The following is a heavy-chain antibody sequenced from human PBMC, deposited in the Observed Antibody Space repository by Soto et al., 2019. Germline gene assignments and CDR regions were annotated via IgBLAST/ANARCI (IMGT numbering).Heavy chain of an antibody. D-gene: IGHD3-22*01. CDR2: IYSSGST. Sequence: SETLSLSCPLSGGSISSRGYSWSWIRQPPAKGLEWIGYIYSSGSTYYNPSLKSRVTISVDTSKNQFSLKLSSVTAADTAVYYCARETSSGYYPGAFDIWGQGTMVTVSS. CDR3: ARETSSGYYPGAFDI. CDR1: GGSISSRGYS. V-gene: IGHV4-31*03. J-gene: IGHJ3*02.